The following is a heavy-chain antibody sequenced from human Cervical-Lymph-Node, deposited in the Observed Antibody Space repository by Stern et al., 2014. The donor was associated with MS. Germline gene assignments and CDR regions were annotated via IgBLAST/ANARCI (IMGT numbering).Heavy chain of an antibody. CDR1: SGSISSYY. D-gene: IGHD2-15*01. CDR2: IYYSGST. CDR3: ARQGSGGRAFDI. Sequence: QLQLQESGPGLVKPSETLSLTCTVSSGSISSYYWSWIRQPPGKGLEWIGYIYYSGSTNYHPSLKSRVTISVDTSKNQFSLKLSSVTAADTAVYYCARQGSGGRAFDIWGQGTMVTVSS. V-gene: IGHV4-59*01. J-gene: IGHJ3*02.